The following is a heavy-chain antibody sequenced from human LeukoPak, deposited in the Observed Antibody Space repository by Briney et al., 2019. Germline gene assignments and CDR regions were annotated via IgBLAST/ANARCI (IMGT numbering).Heavy chain of an antibody. Sequence: GGSLRLSCVASGFTYSHNGMHWVRQAPGKGLEWVAFIRYDGSNKYYADSVNGRFTISRDNSKNTLYLQMKSLRAEDTAVYYCAKGGGYEAQYYYYYLDVWGKGTTVTISS. J-gene: IGHJ6*03. V-gene: IGHV3-30*02. CDR2: IRYDGSNK. D-gene: IGHD5-12*01. CDR3: AKGGGYEAQYYYYYLDV. CDR1: GFTYSHNG.